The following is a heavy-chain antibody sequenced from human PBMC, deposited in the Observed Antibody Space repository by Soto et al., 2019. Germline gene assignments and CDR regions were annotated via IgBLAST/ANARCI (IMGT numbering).Heavy chain of an antibody. CDR1: GYSFTIYW. CDR3: ATVGYCSSTSCFAFDI. Sequence: GESLKISCKCSGYSFTIYWISWVRQMPGKGLEWMGRIDPSDSYTNYSPSFQGHVTISADKSISTAYLQWSSLKASDTAMYYCATVGYCSSTSCFAFDIWGQGTMVTVSS. J-gene: IGHJ3*02. V-gene: IGHV5-10-1*01. CDR2: IDPSDSYT. D-gene: IGHD2-2*01.